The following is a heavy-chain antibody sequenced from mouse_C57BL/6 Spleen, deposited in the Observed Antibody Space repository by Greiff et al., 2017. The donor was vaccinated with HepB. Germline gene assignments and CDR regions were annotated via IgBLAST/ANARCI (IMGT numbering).Heavy chain of an antibody. CDR3: ARGFGYDYDVFAY. V-gene: IGHV1-55*01. J-gene: IGHJ3*01. D-gene: IGHD2-4*01. Sequence: VQLQQPGAELVKPGASVKMSCKASGYTFTSYWITWVKQRPGQGLEWIGDIYPGSGSTNYNEKFKSKATLTVDTSSSTAYMQLSSLTSEDSAVYYCARGFGYDYDVFAYWGQGTLVTVSA. CDR1: GYTFTSYW. CDR2: IYPGSGST.